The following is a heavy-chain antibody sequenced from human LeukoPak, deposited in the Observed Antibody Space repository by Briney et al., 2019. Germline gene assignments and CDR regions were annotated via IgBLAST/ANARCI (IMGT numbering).Heavy chain of an antibody. Sequence: GGSLTLSCAASGFTFNSYSMNWVRQAPGEGLEWVSSISSSSSYIYYAGSVKGRFTISRDNAKNSMYLQMNSLRAEDTAVYYCAREWSEHYYYDSSGYFIWGQGTLVTVSS. V-gene: IGHV3-21*01. CDR1: GFTFNSYS. J-gene: IGHJ4*02. CDR3: AREWSEHYYYDSSGYFI. CDR2: ISSSSSYI. D-gene: IGHD3-22*01.